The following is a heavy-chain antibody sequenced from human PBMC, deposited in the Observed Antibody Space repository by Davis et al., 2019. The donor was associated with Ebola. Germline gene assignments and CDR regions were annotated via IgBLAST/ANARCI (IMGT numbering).Heavy chain of an antibody. CDR2: ISAYNGNT. CDR1: GGTFSSYT. CDR3: ARDVAAPGWFDP. D-gene: IGHD6-13*01. Sequence: AASVKVSCKASGGTFSSYTISWVRQAPGQGLEWMGWISAYNGNTNYAQKLQGRVTMTTDTSTSTAYMELRSLRSDDTAVYYCARDVAAPGWFDPWGQGTLVTVSS. V-gene: IGHV1-18*01. J-gene: IGHJ5*02.